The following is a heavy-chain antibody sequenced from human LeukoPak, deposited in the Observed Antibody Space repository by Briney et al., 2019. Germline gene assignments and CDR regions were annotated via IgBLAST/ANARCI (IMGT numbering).Heavy chain of an antibody. V-gene: IGHV3-53*01. CDR2: ISTGDNA. CDR1: GLTVSGNY. D-gene: IGHD1-7*01. J-gene: IGHJ3*02. CDR3: ARHRGTARTSFDAFDI. Sequence: GGSLRLSCVASGLTVSGNYMTWVRQAPGMGLEWVSMISTGDNADYADSVKGRFTIFRDSFKNTLYLQMNSLRADDTAVYYCARHRGTARTSFDAFDIWGQGTMVTVSS.